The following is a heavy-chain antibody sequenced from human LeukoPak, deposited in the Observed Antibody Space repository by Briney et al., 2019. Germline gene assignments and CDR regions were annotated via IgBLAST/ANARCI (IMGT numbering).Heavy chain of an antibody. J-gene: IGHJ3*02. CDR1: GFTFSSYS. V-gene: IGHV3-21*01. CDR3: ARYAYDIEYYYDSSGPDAFDI. D-gene: IGHD3-22*01. CDR2: ISGSSSYI. Sequence: GGSLRLSCAASGFTFSSYSMNWVRQAPGKGLEWVSSISGSSSYIYYADSVKGRFTISIDNAKNSLYLQMNSLRAEDTAVHYCARYAYDIEYYYDSSGPDAFDIWGQGTMITVSS.